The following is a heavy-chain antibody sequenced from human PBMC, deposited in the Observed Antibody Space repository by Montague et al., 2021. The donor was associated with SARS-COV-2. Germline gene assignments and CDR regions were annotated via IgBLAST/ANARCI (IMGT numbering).Heavy chain of an antibody. CDR1: GASITTYC. CDR2: IFHSGHT. Sequence: SETLSLTCSVSGASITTYCWSWIRQAPGKGLEWIAYIFHSGHTNYNPSLRSRVAISIDTSRDQFSLSLTSITAADTAVYYCARQPYLASAYYFDYWGLRTLVTVSS. V-gene: IGHV4-59*01. J-gene: IGHJ4*02. D-gene: IGHD3-10*01. CDR3: ARQPYLASAYYFDY.